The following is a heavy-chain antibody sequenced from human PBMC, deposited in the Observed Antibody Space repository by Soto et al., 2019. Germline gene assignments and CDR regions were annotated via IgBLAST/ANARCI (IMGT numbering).Heavy chain of an antibody. CDR1: GFSFDDYA. D-gene: IGHD3-9*01. Sequence: GGSLRLSCAASGFSFDDYAMHWVRQAPGKGLEWVSGISWNSGTIGYADSVKGRFTISRDNAKNSLYLQMNSLRAEDTALYYCTIFIGSTYSRTIWGQGTMVTVSS. V-gene: IGHV3-9*01. J-gene: IGHJ3*02. CDR2: ISWNSGTI. CDR3: TIFIGSTYSRTI.